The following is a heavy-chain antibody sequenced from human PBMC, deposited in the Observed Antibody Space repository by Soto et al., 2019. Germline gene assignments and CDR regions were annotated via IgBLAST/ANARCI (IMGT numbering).Heavy chain of an antibody. Sequence: GGSLRLSCAASGFTFRTYGMHWVRQAPGKGLEWVAAISSDGSQKYFADSVKGRFTISRDSAKNTVYLVMNSLSIEDAAVYYCAKEPPAGWHWFDNWGQGTLVTVSS. CDR3: AKEPPAGWHWFDN. CDR1: GFTFRTYG. CDR2: ISSDGSQK. D-gene: IGHD6-19*01. V-gene: IGHV3-30*18. J-gene: IGHJ4*02.